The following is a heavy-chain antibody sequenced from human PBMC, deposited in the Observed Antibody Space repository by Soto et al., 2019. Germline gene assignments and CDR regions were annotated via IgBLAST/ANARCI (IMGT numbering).Heavy chain of an antibody. J-gene: IGHJ5*02. CDR2: MNPNSGNT. D-gene: IGHD6-13*01. CDR3: ARGTGYRRSWLLDWLDP. CDR1: GYTFTSYD. Sequence: VASVKVSCKASGYTFTSYDINWVRQATGQGLEWMGWMNPNSGNTGYAQKFQGRVTMTRNTSISTAYMELSSLRSEDTAVYYCARGTGYRRSWLLDWLDPWGQGTLVTVYS. V-gene: IGHV1-8*01.